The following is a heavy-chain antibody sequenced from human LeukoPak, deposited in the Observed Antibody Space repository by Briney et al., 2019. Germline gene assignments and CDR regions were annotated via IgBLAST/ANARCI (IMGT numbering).Heavy chain of an antibody. CDR1: GGTFSSYA. V-gene: IGHV1-69*13. CDR2: IIPIFGTA. J-gene: IGHJ3*02. CDR3: ARDIDRSGEEGGTAFDI. D-gene: IGHD3-22*01. Sequence: GASVKVSCKASGGTFSSYAISWERQAPGQGLEWMGGIIPIFGTANYAQKFQGRVTITADESTSTAYMELSSLRSEDTAVYYCARDIDRSGEEGGTAFDIWGQGTMVTVSS.